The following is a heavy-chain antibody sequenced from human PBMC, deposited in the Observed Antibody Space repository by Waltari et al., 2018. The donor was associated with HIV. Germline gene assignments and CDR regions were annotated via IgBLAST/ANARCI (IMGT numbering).Heavy chain of an antibody. D-gene: IGHD4-17*01. CDR2: IRSKAYGGTT. V-gene: IGHV3-49*03. J-gene: IGHJ4*02. Sequence: EVQLVESGGGLVQPGRSLRLSCTASGFSFGDYAMSWFRQAPGKGLEWVGCIRSKAYGGTTEYAASVKGRFTISRDDSRSIAYLQMNSLQTEDTAVYYCTKGRMTTDYWGQGTLVTVSS. CDR3: TKGRMTTDY. CDR1: GFSFGDYA.